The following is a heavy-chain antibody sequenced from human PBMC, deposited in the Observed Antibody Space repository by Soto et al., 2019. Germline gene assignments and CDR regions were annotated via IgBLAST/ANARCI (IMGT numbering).Heavy chain of an antibody. J-gene: IGHJ5*02. D-gene: IGHD6-13*01. CDR2: IITMFNTA. V-gene: IGHV1-69*01. CDR1: GGSDVFNNYP. CDR3: ARHYPTAVSGAGWFDT. Sequence: QVQLVQSGAEIKKPASSVKVSCKASGGSDVFNNYPVSWVRQAPGQGLEWMGAIITMFNTANYAQRFLGRVTITADELTRTVYMELTSLTSDDTAVYYCARHYPTAVSGAGWFDTWGKGTLVTVSS.